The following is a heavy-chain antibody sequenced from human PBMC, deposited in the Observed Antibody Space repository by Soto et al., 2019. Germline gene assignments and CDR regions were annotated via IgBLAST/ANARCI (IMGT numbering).Heavy chain of an antibody. Sequence: SETLSLTCAVSGGSISSSNWWSWVRQPPGKGLEWIGEIYHSGSTNYNPSLKSRVTISVDKSKNQFSLKLSSVTAADTAVYYCARLRGYGDRRGNRYYFDYWGQGTLVTVSS. CDR2: IYHSGST. J-gene: IGHJ4*02. V-gene: IGHV4-4*02. CDR1: GGSISSSNW. D-gene: IGHD4-17*01. CDR3: ARLRGYGDRRGNRYYFDY.